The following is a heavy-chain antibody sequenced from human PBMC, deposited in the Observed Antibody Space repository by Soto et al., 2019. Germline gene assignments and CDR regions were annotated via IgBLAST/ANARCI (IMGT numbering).Heavy chain of an antibody. D-gene: IGHD2-21*02. V-gene: IGHV3-48*02. CDR3: ARDDDIVVVTAIHYYYYGMDV. CDR2: ISSSSSTI. CDR1: GFTFSSYS. J-gene: IGHJ6*02. Sequence: EVQLLESGGGLVQPGGSLRLSCAASGFTFSSYSMNWVRQAPGKGLEWVSYISSSSSTIYYADSVKGRFTISRDNAKNSLYLQMNSLRDEDTAVYYCARDDDIVVVTAIHYYYYGMDVWGQGTTVTVSS.